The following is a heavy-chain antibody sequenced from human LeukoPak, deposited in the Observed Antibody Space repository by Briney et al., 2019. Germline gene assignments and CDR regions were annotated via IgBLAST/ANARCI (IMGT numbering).Heavy chain of an antibody. CDR1: GYTFTSYG. J-gene: IGHJ3*02. CDR3: ARGGGLRWYTKGDAFDI. Sequence: ASVKVSCKASGYTFTSYGISWVRQAPGQGLEWMGWISAYNGNTNYAQKLQGRVTMTTDTSTSTAYMELRSLRFDNTAVYYCARGGGLRWYTKGDAFDIWGQGTMVTVSS. CDR2: ISAYNGNT. D-gene: IGHD4-23*01. V-gene: IGHV1-18*01.